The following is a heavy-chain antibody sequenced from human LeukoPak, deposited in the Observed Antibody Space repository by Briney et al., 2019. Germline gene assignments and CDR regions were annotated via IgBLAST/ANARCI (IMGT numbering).Heavy chain of an antibody. CDR1: GFTVSSNY. CDR3: ARARLARVCFDY. CDR2: IYYSGST. D-gene: IGHD3-16*01. J-gene: IGHJ4*02. Sequence: LRLSCAASGFTVSSNYMNWMRQPPGKGLEGIGYIYYSGSTYYNPSLKSRVTISVDTSKNQFSLKLSSVTAADTAVYYCARARLARVCFDYWGQGTLVTVSS. V-gene: IGHV4-30-4*01.